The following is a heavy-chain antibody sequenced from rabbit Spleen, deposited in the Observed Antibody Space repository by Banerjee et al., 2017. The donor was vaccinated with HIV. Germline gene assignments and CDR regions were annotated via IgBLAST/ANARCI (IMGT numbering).Heavy chain of an antibody. CDR2: IYSAASGST. J-gene: IGHJ3*01. CDR1: GFSLSNYN. Sequence: QEQLEESGGDLVKPEGSLTLTCTASGFSLSNYNMGWVRQAPGKGLEWIGCIYSAASGSTYYASWAKGRFTISRTSSTTVTLQMTSLTAADTATYFCARNAGWNGDSRLDLWGPGTLVTVS. D-gene: IGHD2-1*01. V-gene: IGHV1S45*01. CDR3: ARNAGWNGDSRLDL.